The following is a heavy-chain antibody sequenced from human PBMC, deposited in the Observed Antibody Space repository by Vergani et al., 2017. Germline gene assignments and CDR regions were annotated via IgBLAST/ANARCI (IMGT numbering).Heavy chain of an antibody. J-gene: IGHJ4*02. CDR2: IIPILGIA. V-gene: IGHV1-69*09. CDR3: ARAENVDY. Sequence: QVQLVESGGGVVQPGRSLRLSCAASGFTFSSYTISWVRPAPGQGLEWMGRIIPILGIANYAQEFQGRVTITADKSTSTAYMELSSLRSEDTAVYYWARAENVDYWGQGTLVTVTS. D-gene: IGHD1-14*01. CDR1: GFTFSSYT.